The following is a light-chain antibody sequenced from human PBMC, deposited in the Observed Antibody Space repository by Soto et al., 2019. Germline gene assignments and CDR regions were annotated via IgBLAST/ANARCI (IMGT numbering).Light chain of an antibody. J-gene: IGLJ3*02. CDR1: SSDVGGYNY. CDR2: DVS. Sequence: ALTQPRSVSGSPGQSVTISCTGTSSDVGGYNYVSWYQQHPGKAPKLMIYDVSKRPSGVPDRFSGSKSGNTASLTISGLQAEDEADYYCCSYAGSYSRVFGGGTKLTVL. CDR3: CSYAGSYSRV. V-gene: IGLV2-11*01.